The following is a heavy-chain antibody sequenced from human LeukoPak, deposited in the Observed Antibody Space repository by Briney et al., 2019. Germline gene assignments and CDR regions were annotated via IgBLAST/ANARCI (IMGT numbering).Heavy chain of an antibody. CDR3: ARDSPFSGGNCYSGRCNWFDP. CDR2: TYYRSKWYS. D-gene: IGHD2-15*01. Sequence: PSQTLSLTCAISGDSVSSNSATWTWIRQSPPRGLEWLGRTYYRSKWYSDYAVSVKSRITINPDTSKNQFSLQLNSVTPEDTAVYYCARDSPFSGGNCYSGRCNWFDPWGQGTLVTVSS. J-gene: IGHJ5*02. V-gene: IGHV6-1*01. CDR1: GDSVSSNSAT.